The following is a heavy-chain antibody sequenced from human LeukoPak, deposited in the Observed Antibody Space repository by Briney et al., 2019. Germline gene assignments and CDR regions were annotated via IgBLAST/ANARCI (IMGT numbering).Heavy chain of an antibody. J-gene: IGHJ4*02. CDR2: LSSSGNTI. V-gene: IGHV3-11*04. D-gene: IGHD2-8*02. Sequence: PGGSLRLSCAASGFTFSDYYMTWIRQAPGKGLEWVSYLSSSGNTIYYADSVKGRFTISRDNAKNSLYLQMNSLRADDTAVYYCARDFDESTGCNFDYWGQGTLVTVSS. CDR3: ARDFDESTGCNFDY. CDR1: GFTFSDYY.